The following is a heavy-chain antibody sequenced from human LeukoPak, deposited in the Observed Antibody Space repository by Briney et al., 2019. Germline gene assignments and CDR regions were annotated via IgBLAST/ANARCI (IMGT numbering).Heavy chain of an antibody. CDR3: ARGRRYYDYVWGSYREIDY. CDR1: GFTFSSYS. Sequence: GGSLRLPCAASGFTFSSYSMNWVRQAPGKGLEWVSCISSSSSTVYYADSVKGRSTISRDNAKNSLYLQMNSLRAEDTAVYYCARGRRYYDYVWGSYREIDYWGQGTLVTVSS. V-gene: IGHV3-48*01. D-gene: IGHD3-16*02. J-gene: IGHJ4*02. CDR2: ISSSSSTV.